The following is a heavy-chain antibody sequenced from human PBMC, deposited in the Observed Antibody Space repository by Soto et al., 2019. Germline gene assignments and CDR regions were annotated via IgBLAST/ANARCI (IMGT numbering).Heavy chain of an antibody. CDR1: GFTFTSSA. V-gene: IGHV1-58*02. CDR3: AAPTAGYYSSSGTKYYYYYGMDV. CDR2: IVVGSGNT. Sequence: QKQLVQSGPEVKKPGTSVKVSCKASGFTFTSSAMQWVRQARGQRLEWIGWIVVGSGNTNYAQKFQERVTITRDMSTSTAYTELSSLRSEDTAVYYCAAPTAGYYSSSGTKYYYYYGMDVWGQGTTVTVSS. J-gene: IGHJ6*02. D-gene: IGHD3-22*01.